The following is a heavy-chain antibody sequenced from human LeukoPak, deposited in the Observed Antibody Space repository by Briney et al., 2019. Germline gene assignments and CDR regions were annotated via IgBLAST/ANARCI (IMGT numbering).Heavy chain of an antibody. CDR2: ISSSSSYI. CDR1: GFTFSLYS. J-gene: IGHJ4*02. V-gene: IGHV3-21*01. D-gene: IGHD2-21*02. Sequence: KPGGSLRLSCAASGFTFSLYSMNWVRQAPGKGLEWVSSISSSSSYIYFADSVKGRFTISRDNAKNSLYLQMNSLRAEDTAVYYCASDLSGGDRDYFDYWGQGTLVTVSS. CDR3: ASDLSGGDRDYFDY.